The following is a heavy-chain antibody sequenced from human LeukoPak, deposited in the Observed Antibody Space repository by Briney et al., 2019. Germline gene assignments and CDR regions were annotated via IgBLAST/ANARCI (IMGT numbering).Heavy chain of an antibody. Sequence: GGSLRLSCAASGFTFSSYGMHWVRQAPGKGLEWVALIRYDGRNKDYADSVKGRFTISRDNSKNTLYLQMNSLRAEDTAVYYCASLMGYYYDSSGYPFDYWGQGTLVTVSS. V-gene: IGHV3-30*02. J-gene: IGHJ4*02. CDR3: ASLMGYYYDSSGYPFDY. CDR1: GFTFSSYG. CDR2: IRYDGRNK. D-gene: IGHD3-22*01.